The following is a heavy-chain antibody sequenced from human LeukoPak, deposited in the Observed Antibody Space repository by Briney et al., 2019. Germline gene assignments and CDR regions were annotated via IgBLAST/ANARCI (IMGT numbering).Heavy chain of an antibody. Sequence: PGGSLRLSCSVSGLTFSNYALHWVRQAPGKGLECVSAISSNGDSTYYADSVKGRFTISRDNSKNTLYLQMSSLRTEDTAVYYCVKQDGGLGRPDHWGQGTLVTVSS. CDR3: VKQDGGLGRPDH. D-gene: IGHD1-1*01. CDR1: GLTFSNYA. CDR2: ISSNGDST. J-gene: IGHJ4*02. V-gene: IGHV3-64D*06.